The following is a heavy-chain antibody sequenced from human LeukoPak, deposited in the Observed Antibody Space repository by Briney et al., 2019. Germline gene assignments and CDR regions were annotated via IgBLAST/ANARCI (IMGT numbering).Heavy chain of an antibody. CDR1: GFTFSSYS. J-gene: IGHJ6*03. CDR2: ISSSSSTI. Sequence: PGGSLRLSCAASGFTFSSYSMNWVRQAPGKGLEWVSYISSSSSTIYYADSVKGRFTISRDNAKNSLYLQMNSLRAEDTAVYYCARLRGYYHYYYMDVWGKGTTVTVSS. V-gene: IGHV3-48*01. CDR3: ARLRGYYHYYYMDV.